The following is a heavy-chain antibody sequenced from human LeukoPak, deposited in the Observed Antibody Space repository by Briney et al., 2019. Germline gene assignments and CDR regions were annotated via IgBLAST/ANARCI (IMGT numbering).Heavy chain of an antibody. CDR3: ARDGGSSSPAY. J-gene: IGHJ4*02. D-gene: IGHD6-6*01. V-gene: IGHV4-39*07. Sequence: SETLSLTCSVSGGSISSSSYYWGWIRQPPGKGLEWIGSIYYSGGTYYNPSLKSRVTISVDTSKNQFSLKLSSVTAADTAVYYCARDGGSSSPAYWGQGTLVTVSS. CDR2: IYYSGGT. CDR1: GGSISSSSYY.